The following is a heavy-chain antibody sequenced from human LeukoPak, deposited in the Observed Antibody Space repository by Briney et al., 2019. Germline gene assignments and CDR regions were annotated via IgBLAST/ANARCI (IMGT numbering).Heavy chain of an antibody. CDR1: GFTLSRYG. J-gene: IGHJ2*01. CDR2: IWYDGSYK. D-gene: IGHD1-26*01. Sequence: GGCLRLSCVASGFTLSRYGMYCVREGPGKGLEGGAVIWYDGSYKYYSDSVEGRFTISRENSKNTLYLQMNSLRVEDTAVYYCARDVGATADWYFDLWGRGTLVTVSS. V-gene: IGHV3-33*07. CDR3: ARDVGATADWYFDL.